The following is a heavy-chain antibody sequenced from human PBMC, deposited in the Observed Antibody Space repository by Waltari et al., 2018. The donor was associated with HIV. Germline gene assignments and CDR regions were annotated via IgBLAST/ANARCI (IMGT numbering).Heavy chain of an antibody. CDR3: VTLYNESPLYSNF. CDR1: GSPLSDLS. CDR2: FDPKNGKP. D-gene: IGHD2-15*01. Sequence: QLIQSTSALKRPGASVTISSQVSGSPLSDLSMQWVRQGRGRRLEWMGGFDPKNGKPVYSQRFWGRVSLAEDTSEDTAFLELNRLTSDDTAVYYCVTLYNESPLYSNFWGQGTLVTV. J-gene: IGHJ1*01. V-gene: IGHV1-24*01.